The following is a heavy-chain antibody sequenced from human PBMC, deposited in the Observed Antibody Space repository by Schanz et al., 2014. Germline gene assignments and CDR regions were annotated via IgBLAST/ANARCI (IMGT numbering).Heavy chain of an antibody. CDR2: LSGSGGST. V-gene: IGHV3-23*04. D-gene: IGHD3-10*01. Sequence: EADLVESGGGLIQRGESLRLSCSASGFSFSSYSMNWVRQAPGKGLEWVSALSGSGGSTYYADSVKGRFTISRDNSKNTLYLHMNTLRSEDTAVYYCARANYRRKINFDYWGRGTLVTVSS. CDR1: GFSFSSYS. CDR3: ARANYRRKINFDY. J-gene: IGHJ4*02.